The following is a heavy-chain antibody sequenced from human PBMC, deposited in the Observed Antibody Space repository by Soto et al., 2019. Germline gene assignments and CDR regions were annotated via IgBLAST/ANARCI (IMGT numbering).Heavy chain of an antibody. D-gene: IGHD3-10*01. CDR3: ASSGSGSYHFDY. Sequence: EVQLVESGGGLVQPGASLRLSCAASGFTFSSYSMNWVRQAPGKGLEWVSYIRSSSSTIYYADSVKGRFTISRDNVKNSLYLQMNSLRDEDTAVYYCASSGSGSYHFDYWGQGTLVTVSS. CDR1: GFTFSSYS. J-gene: IGHJ4*02. V-gene: IGHV3-48*02. CDR2: IRSSSSTI.